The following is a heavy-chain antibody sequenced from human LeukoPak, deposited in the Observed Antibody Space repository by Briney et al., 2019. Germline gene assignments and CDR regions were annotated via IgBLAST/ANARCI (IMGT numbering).Heavy chain of an antibody. V-gene: IGHV4-61*01. J-gene: IGHJ6*02. CDR3: ARGGYFGSGTYRTSYFYYYGMDV. D-gene: IGHD3-10*01. CDR1: GDSVSSGTYY. Sequence: SETLSLTCTVSGDSVSSGTYYWNWIRQPPGKGLEWIGCLPHSGSANYNPSFKSRVTISVDTSKNQFSLKLRSLTAADSAVYYCARGGYFGSGTYRTSYFYYYGMDVWGQGTTVTVSS. CDR2: LPHSGSA.